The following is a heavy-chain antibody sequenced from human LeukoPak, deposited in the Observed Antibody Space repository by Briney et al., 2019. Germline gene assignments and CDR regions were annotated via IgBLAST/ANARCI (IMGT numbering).Heavy chain of an antibody. D-gene: IGHD5-12*01. CDR2: INHSGST. CDR1: GGSFSGYY. J-gene: IGHJ5*02. Sequence: SETLSLTCAVYGGSFSGYYWSWVRQPRGEGLEWVGEINHSGSTNYNPSLKSRVTISVDTSKNQFSLKLSSVTAADTAEYYCARGKVAGWLRFAWFDPWGQGTLVTVSS. V-gene: IGHV4-34*01. CDR3: ARGKVAGWLRFAWFDP.